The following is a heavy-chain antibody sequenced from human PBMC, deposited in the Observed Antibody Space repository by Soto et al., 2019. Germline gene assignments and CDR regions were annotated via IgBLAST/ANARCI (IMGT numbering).Heavy chain of an antibody. CDR1: GGSFSPNY. D-gene: IGHD3-22*01. J-gene: IGHJ3*02. Sequence: SETLSLTCTVSGGSFSPNYWSWIRQTPGKGLKWVGYIYYSGSTSYNPSLKSRVSISLETSKSQFSLRLTFVTAADTAVYYCARRETYYYDSSGAFDIWGQGTMVTVSS. CDR2: IYYSGST. CDR3: ARRETYYYDSSGAFDI. V-gene: IGHV4-59*08.